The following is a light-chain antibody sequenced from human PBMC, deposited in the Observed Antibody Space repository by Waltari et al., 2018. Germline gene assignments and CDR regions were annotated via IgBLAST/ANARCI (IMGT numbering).Light chain of an antibody. Sequence: QSALTQPASVSGSPGQSITISCFGTSSDIGVYNYVSWYQQYAGKAPKLMIYDVSKRPSGVSDRCSGSKSDNTASLTISGLRAEDEADYYCNSYTRKTASVVFGGGTKLTVL. CDR1: SSDIGVYNY. J-gene: IGLJ3*02. V-gene: IGLV2-14*01. CDR2: DVS. CDR3: NSYTRKTASVV.